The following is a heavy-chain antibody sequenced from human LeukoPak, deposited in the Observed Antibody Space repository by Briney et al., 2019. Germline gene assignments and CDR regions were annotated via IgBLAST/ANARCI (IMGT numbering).Heavy chain of an antibody. CDR1: GFTFSTYA. J-gene: IGHJ4*02. Sequence: GGSLRLSCAASGFTFSTYAMNWVRQAPGKGLEWVSAISGSATGSVTTYYTDSVKGRFTISRDNSKNTLYLQMNSLRAEDTAVYYCAKGVLPTGFDYWGQGTLVTVSS. V-gene: IGHV3-23*01. CDR2: ISGSATGSVTT. CDR3: AKGVLPTGFDY. D-gene: IGHD3-10*01.